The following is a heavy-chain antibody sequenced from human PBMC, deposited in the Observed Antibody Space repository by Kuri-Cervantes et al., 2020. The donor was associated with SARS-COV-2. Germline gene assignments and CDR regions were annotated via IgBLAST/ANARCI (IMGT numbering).Heavy chain of an antibody. CDR2: RYTGGGT. CDR1: GGTISSETYD. V-gene: IGHV4-61*09. D-gene: IGHD3-3*01. CDR3: ARQGEIFGVVITHLYFDY. J-gene: IGHJ4*02. Sequence: SETLSLTCSVSGGTISSETYDWAWIRQPAGSELEWIGDRYTGGGTNYNPSLKSRVTISVDTSKNQFSLKLSSVTAADMAVYYCARQGEIFGVVITHLYFDYWGQGTLVTVSS.